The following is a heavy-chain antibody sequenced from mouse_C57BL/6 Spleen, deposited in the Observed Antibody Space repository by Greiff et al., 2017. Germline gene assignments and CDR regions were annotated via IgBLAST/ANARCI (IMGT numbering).Heavy chain of an antibody. CDR2: INPGGGGN. CDR1: GYAFTNSL. CDR3: ARGDYGSSFYY. Sequence: QVQLQQSGAELVRPGPSVKVSCKASGYAFTNSLIEWVKQRPGQGLEWIGVINPGGGGNNFNEKFKGKATLTADKSSSTADRQLSSLTSEDSAVYCWARGDYGSSFYYWGQGTTLTVSS. J-gene: IGHJ2*01. V-gene: IGHV1-54*01. D-gene: IGHD1-1*01.